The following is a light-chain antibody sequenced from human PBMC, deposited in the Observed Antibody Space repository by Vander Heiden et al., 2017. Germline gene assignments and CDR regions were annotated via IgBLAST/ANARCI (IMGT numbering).Light chain of an antibody. J-gene: IGLJ2*01. CDR2: AES. CDR3: QVWDTTSDQVV. V-gene: IGLV3-21*03. CDR1: NIGSKN. Sequence: SYVLSQPPSVSVAPGTTARLTGGGNNIGSKNVHWYQQKPGQAPVVVVYAESDRPSGTPERFSGSKSGNTATLTINRVEAGDEADYYCQVWDTTSDQVVFGGGTKLTVL.